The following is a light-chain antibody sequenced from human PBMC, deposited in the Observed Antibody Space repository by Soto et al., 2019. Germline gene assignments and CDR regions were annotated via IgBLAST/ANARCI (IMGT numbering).Light chain of an antibody. V-gene: IGKV1-5*03. CDR2: KAS. J-gene: IGKJ2*01. CDR3: QQYNDSFPYT. Sequence: DIQLTQSPSTLSASVGDRVTITCRASQSISPWLAWSQQKPGTPPKLLIYKASTLESGVPSRFSGSRSGTEVTLTVSSLQHDDFATYYCQQYNDSFPYTFGQGTKLEIK. CDR1: QSISPW.